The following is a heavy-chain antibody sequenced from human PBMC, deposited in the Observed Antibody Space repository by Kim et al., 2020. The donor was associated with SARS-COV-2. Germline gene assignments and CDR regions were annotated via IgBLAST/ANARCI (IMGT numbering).Heavy chain of an antibody. CDR2: SK. J-gene: IGHJ5*02. V-gene: IGHV3-74*01. CDR3: ARDPGDWFDP. D-gene: IGHD3-10*01. Sequence: SKSHADSVKGRFTISRDNAKNTLYLQMNSLRAEDTAVYYCARDPGDWFDPWGQGTLVTVSS.